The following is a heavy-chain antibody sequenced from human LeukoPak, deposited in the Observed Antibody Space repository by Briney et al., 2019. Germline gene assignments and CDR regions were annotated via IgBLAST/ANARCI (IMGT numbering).Heavy chain of an antibody. D-gene: IGHD3-22*01. J-gene: IGHJ4*02. CDR2: ISAYNGNT. Sequence: GASVKVSCKASGYTFTSYGISWVRQAPGQGLEWMGWISAYNGNTNYVQKLQGRVTMTTDTSTSTAYMELRSLRSDDTAVYYCARESGYYYDSSGYSDYWGQGTLVTVSS. CDR3: ARESGYYYDSSGYSDY. CDR1: GYTFTSYG. V-gene: IGHV1-18*01.